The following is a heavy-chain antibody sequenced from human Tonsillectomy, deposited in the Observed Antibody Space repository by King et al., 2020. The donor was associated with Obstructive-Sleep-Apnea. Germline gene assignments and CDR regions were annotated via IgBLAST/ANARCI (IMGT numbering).Heavy chain of an antibody. J-gene: IGHJ4*02. CDR2: IYSGRT. CDR3: AREAISGWYSFDY. D-gene: IGHD6-19*01. V-gene: IGHV4-4*02. CDR1: GGSISSSHW. Sequence: QLQESGPGLVRPSGTLSLTCAVSGGSISSSHWWSWVRQPPGKGLEWIGEIYSGRTNYNPSLKTRVTISADMSKNQNSLKLTSVTAADTAVYYCAREAISGWYSFDYWGQGALVTVSS.